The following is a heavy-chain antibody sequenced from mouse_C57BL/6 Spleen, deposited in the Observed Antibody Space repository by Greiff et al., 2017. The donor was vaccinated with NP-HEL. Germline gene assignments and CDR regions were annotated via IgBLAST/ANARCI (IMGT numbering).Heavy chain of an antibody. D-gene: IGHD1-1*01. J-gene: IGHJ2*01. CDR3: AIPYYYGSSYLDY. Sequence: VKLQESGAELVRPGTSVKVSCKASGYAFTNYLIEWVKQRPGQGLEWIGVINPGSGGTNYNEKFKGKATLTADKSSSTAYMQLSSLTSEDSAVYFCAIPYYYGSSYLDYWGQGTTLTVSS. CDR2: INPGSGGT. CDR1: GYAFTNYL. V-gene: IGHV1-54*01.